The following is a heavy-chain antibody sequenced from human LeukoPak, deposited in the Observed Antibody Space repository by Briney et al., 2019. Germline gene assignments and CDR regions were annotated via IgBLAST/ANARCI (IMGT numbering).Heavy chain of an antibody. CDR3: AGGASLMGTLDY. CDR1: GGTFSSYA. V-gene: IGHV1-69*05. D-gene: IGHD7-27*01. CDR2: IIPIFGTA. Sequence: SVKVSGKASGGTFSSYAISWVRQAPGQGLEWMGGIIPIFGTANYAQKFQGRVTITTDESTSTAYMELSSLRSEDTAVYYCAGGASLMGTLDYWGQGTLVTVSS. J-gene: IGHJ4*02.